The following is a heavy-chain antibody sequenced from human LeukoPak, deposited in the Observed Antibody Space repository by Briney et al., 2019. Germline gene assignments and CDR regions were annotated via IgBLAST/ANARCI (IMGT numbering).Heavy chain of an antibody. Sequence: SETLSLTCTVSGGSISSYYWSWIRQPPGKGLEWIGYIYYSGITNYNPSLKSRVTISVDTSKNQFSLKLSSVTAADTAVYYCARLPYSGSYAGYYYYGMDVWGQGTTVTVSS. J-gene: IGHJ6*02. D-gene: IGHD1-26*01. CDR1: GGSISSYY. V-gene: IGHV4-59*08. CDR3: ARLPYSGSYAGYYYYGMDV. CDR2: IYYSGIT.